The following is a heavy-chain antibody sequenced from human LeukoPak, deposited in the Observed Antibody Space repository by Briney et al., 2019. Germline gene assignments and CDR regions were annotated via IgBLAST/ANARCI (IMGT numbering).Heavy chain of an antibody. D-gene: IGHD5-24*01. CDR1: GYTSTSYG. J-gene: IGHJ4*02. V-gene: IGHV1-18*01. CDR3: ARDLTVFRTATPGY. CDR2: ISAYNGNT. Sequence: ASVKVSCKASGYTSTSYGISWVRQAPGQGLEWMGWISAYNGNTNYAQKLQGRVTMTTDTSTSTAYMELRSLRSDDTAVYYCARDLTVFRTATPGYWGQGTLVTVSS.